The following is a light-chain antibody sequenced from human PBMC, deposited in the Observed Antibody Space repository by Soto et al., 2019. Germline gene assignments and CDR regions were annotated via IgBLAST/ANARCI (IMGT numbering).Light chain of an antibody. CDR1: QNLSSGY. J-gene: IGKJ3*01. CDR3: QQYYTVPLT. Sequence: EIVLTQSPGTLSLSPGERATLSCRASQNLSSGYLAWYQQKPGQAPRILIYAASSRATGIPDRFSGSGSGTDFSLTISRLEPEDFAVYYCQQYYTVPLTFCPGTKVDIK. V-gene: IGKV3-20*01. CDR2: AAS.